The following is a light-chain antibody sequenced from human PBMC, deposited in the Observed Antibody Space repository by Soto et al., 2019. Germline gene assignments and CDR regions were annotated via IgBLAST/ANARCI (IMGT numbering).Light chain of an antibody. V-gene: IGLV1-40*01. CDR1: SSNLGAGFD. CDR3: QSYDSSLSVSYV. Sequence: QLVLPQPPSVSGATGQRVTISCTGSSSNLGAGFDVHWYQQLPATPPKLLISDNTNRPSGVPDRFSGSKSGTSASLAITGLQAEDESDYYCQSYDSSLSVSYVFGTGTKVTVL. J-gene: IGLJ1*01. CDR2: DNT.